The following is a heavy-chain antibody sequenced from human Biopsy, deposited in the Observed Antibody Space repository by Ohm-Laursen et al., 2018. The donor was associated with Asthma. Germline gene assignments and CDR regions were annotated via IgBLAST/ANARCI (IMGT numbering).Heavy chain of an antibody. CDR3: ARGGYCTSPTCPWGRYATDV. V-gene: IGHV3-33*08. CDR2: VSSDGHNK. J-gene: IGHJ6*02. D-gene: IGHD2-8*01. Sequence: SLRLSCAASGFVFSQCGMHWVRQGPGKGLEWVALVSSDGHNKYYEDSVKGRFTISRDNAKNSLFLHMNSLRAGDSAVYYCARGGYCTSPTCPWGRYATDVWGQGTTVTVSS. CDR1: GFVFSQCG.